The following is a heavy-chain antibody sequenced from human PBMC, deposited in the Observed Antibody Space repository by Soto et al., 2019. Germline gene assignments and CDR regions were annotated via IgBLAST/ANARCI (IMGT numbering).Heavy chain of an antibody. V-gene: IGHV4-31*03. D-gene: IGHD3-22*01. CDR2: IYYSGST. Sequence: SETLSLTCTVSGGSISSGGYYWSWIRQHPGKGLEWIGYIYYSGSTYYNPSLKSRVTISVDTSKNQFSLKLSSVTAADTAVYYCAREAYYDSSGYSVFDYWGQGTLVTVSS. J-gene: IGHJ4*02. CDR3: AREAYYDSSGYSVFDY. CDR1: GGSISSGGYY.